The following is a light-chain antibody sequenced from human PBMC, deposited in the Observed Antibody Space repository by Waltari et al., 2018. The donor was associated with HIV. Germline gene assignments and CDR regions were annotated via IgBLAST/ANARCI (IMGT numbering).Light chain of an antibody. J-gene: IGLJ2*01. Sequence: SYELTQPPSVSLSPGPPASTPSPRDNLGARYSCWYQQKPGQSPVLVIYQDSKRPSGIPERFSGSNSGNTATLTISGTQAMDEADYYCQAWDSSTVVFGGGTKLTVL. CDR1: NLGARY. CDR2: QDS. V-gene: IGLV3-1*01. CDR3: QAWDSSTVV.